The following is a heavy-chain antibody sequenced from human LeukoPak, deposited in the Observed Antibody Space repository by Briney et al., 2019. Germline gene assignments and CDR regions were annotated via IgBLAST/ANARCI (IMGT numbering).Heavy chain of an antibody. CDR3: ARQEGGIVGPY. D-gene: IGHD1-26*01. V-gene: IGHV4-4*07. CDR2: IYTGGST. J-gene: IGHJ4*02. Sequence: PSETLSLTCTVPGDSISSYFWTWIRQPAGKGLEWIGRIYTGGSTNYNPSLKSRVTMSVDTSKNQFSLKLSSVTAADTAVYYCARQEGGIVGPYWGQGTLVTVSS. CDR1: GDSISSYF.